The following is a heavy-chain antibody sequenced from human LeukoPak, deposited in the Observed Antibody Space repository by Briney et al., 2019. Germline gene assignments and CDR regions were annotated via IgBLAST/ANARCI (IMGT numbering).Heavy chain of an antibody. Sequence: ASVKVSCKASGYTFTSYYMHWVRQAPGQGLEWMGIINPSGGSTSYAQKFQGRVTMSRDTSTSTVYMELSSLRSEDTAVYYCARSSRLMLIDYWGQGTLVTVSS. CDR1: GYTFTSYY. D-gene: IGHD2-8*01. CDR3: ARSSRLMLIDY. V-gene: IGHV1-46*01. J-gene: IGHJ4*02. CDR2: INPSGGST.